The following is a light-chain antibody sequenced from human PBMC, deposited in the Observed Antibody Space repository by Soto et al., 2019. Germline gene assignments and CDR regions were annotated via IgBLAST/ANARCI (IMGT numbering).Light chain of an antibody. CDR2: KAS. CDR3: QQYDDYSWT. CDR1: QSISTW. J-gene: IGKJ1*01. V-gene: IGKV1-5*03. Sequence: DIQMTQSPSTLSASVGDRVTITCRASQSISTWLAWYQQKPRKAPNLLIYKASTLESGVPARFSGGGSGTKFTLTITSVQPDDFASYYCQQYDDYSWTFGQGTKVEIK.